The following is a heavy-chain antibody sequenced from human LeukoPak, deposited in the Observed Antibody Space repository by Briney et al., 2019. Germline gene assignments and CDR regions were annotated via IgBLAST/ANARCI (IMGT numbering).Heavy chain of an antibody. D-gene: IGHD1-1*01. Sequence: PSETLSLTCTVSGGSISSYYWSWIRQSPGKGLEWTGWSYHRGSTSYNPSLKSRVAISVDTSKNQFSLKLSSVTAADTAVYYCARDRELGYWGQGTLVIVSS. CDR1: GGSISSYY. CDR3: ARDRELGY. V-gene: IGHV4-59*01. CDR2: SYHRGST. J-gene: IGHJ4*02.